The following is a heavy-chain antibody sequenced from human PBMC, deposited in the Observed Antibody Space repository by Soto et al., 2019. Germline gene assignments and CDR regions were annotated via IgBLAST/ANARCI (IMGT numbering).Heavy chain of an antibody. CDR1: GCTFARCA. Sequence: QVQLVQSGAEEKKPGASVRVSCKASGCTFARCAMHWVRQAPGQRLEWMGWINAGNGKTQYSQKFQGRVTITRDTSASTAYMELSSMRSEDTAVYYCARGGKDRNIWYGSDWFDPWGQGTLVTVSS. D-gene: IGHD6-13*01. J-gene: IGHJ5*02. CDR2: INAGNGKT. CDR3: ARGGKDRNIWYGSDWFDP. V-gene: IGHV1-3*05.